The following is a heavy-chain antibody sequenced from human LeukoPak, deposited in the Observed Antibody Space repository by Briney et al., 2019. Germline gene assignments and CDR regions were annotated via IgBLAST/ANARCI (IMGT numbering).Heavy chain of an antibody. CDR2: INHSGST. CDR3: ARDSRALACMDV. J-gene: IGHJ6*02. CDR1: GGSFSGYY. Sequence: SETLSLTCAVYGGSFSGYYWSWIRQPPGKGLEWIGEINHSGSTNYNPSLKSRATISVDTSKNQFSLKLSSVTAADTAVYYCARDSRALACMDVWGQGTTVTVSS. V-gene: IGHV4-34*01. D-gene: IGHD3-10*01.